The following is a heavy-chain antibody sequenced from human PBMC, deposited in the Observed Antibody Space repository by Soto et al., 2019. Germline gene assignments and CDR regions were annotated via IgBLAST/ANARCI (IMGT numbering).Heavy chain of an antibody. CDR3: ARERGGYGLFDS. CDR2: IYPSGMP. Sequence: QLQLQESGSGLVKPSHTLSLTCTVSGGSISNAAYSWSWSRQPPGKGLEWIGYIYPSGMPFYNPSLRSRVTISIDRSNDQFSLNLKSVTAADTAVYYCARERGGYGLFDSWGQGTLVTVSS. CDR1: GGSISNAAYS. J-gene: IGHJ4*02. V-gene: IGHV4-30-2*01. D-gene: IGHD5-18*01.